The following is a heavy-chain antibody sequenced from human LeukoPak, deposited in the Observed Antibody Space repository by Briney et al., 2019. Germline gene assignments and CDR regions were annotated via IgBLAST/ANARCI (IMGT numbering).Heavy chain of an antibody. J-gene: IGHJ6*02. V-gene: IGHV4-39*07. D-gene: IGHD2-8*01. CDR1: GGSISSSSYY. CDR3: ARAMVTPRYYYYGMDV. Sequence: SETLSLTCTVSGGSISSSSYYWGWIRQPPGKGLEWIGSIYYSGSTYYNPSLKSRVTISVDTSKNQFSLKLSSVTAADTAVYYCARAMVTPRYYYYGMDVWGQGTTVTVSS. CDR2: IYYSGST.